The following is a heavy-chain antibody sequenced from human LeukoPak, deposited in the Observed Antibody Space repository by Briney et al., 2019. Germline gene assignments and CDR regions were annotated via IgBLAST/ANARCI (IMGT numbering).Heavy chain of an antibody. V-gene: IGHV3-9*01. CDR2: ISWNSGSI. CDR1: GFTFDDYA. D-gene: IGHD6-13*01. Sequence: PGGSLRLSCAASGFTFDDYAMHWVRQAPGKGLEWVSGISWNSGSIGYADSVKGRFTISRDNAKNSLYLQMNSLRAEDTALYYCAAAAGNGGFDYWGQGTLVTVSS. J-gene: IGHJ4*02. CDR3: AAAAGNGGFDY.